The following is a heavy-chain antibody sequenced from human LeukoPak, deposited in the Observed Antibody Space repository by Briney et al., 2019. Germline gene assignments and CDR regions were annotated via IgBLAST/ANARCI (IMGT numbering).Heavy chain of an antibody. J-gene: IGHJ6*04. CDR2: MSGSGYYT. D-gene: IGHD3-3*01. CDR3: AKMEGQRVYDYRMDV. CDR1: GFTFSNFA. V-gene: IGHV3-23*01. Sequence: GGSLRLSCAASGFTFSNFAMSWVRQAPGKGLEWVSSMSGSGYYTYYVESVKGRFTISRDNSKNTLYLHMNSLRADDTAVYYCAKMEGQRVYDYRMDVWGRGTTVTVSS.